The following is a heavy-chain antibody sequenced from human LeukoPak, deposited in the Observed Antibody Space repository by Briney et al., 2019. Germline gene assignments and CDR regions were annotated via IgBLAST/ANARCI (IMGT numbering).Heavy chain of an antibody. J-gene: IGHJ3*02. CDR1: GFTFSSYS. CDR3: ARGEGIVGATYAFDI. V-gene: IGHV3-21*01. CDR2: ISSSSSYI. D-gene: IGHD1-26*01. Sequence: GGSLRLSCAAPGFTFSSYSMNWVRQAPGKGLEWVSSISSSSSYIYYADSVKGRFTISKDNAKNSLYLQMNSLRAEDTAVYYCARGEGIVGATYAFDIWGQGTMVTVSS.